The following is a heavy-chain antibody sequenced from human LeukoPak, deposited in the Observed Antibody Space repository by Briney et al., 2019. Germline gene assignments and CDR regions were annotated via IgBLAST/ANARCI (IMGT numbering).Heavy chain of an antibody. CDR2: INPNIGGT. J-gene: IGHJ4*02. Sequence: SVKLSCKPSGDTFTVYYIDCVRPAPRQGLEWMGGINPNIGGTNYAQTFKGRAAMTRDTSTSTAYRGLARRTSAHTAVYYCGRGWLTYYYGSGSYSSVYWGEGTLVTVSS. CDR1: GDTFTVYY. D-gene: IGHD3-10*01. V-gene: IGHV1-2*02. CDR3: GRGWLTYYYGSGSYSSVY.